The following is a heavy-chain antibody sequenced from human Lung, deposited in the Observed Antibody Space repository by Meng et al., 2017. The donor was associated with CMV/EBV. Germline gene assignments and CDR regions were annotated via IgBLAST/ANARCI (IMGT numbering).Heavy chain of an antibody. V-gene: IGHV3-20*04. D-gene: IGHD5-12*01. CDR3: ARREYNSGYDY. CDR1: GFTFDDYG. Sequence: ESXKISXAASGFTFDDYGMSWVRQAPGKGLEWVSGINWNGGSTGYADSVKGRFTISRDNAKNSLYLQMNSLRAEDTALYYCARREYNSGYDYWGQGTLV. CDR2: INWNGGST. J-gene: IGHJ4*02.